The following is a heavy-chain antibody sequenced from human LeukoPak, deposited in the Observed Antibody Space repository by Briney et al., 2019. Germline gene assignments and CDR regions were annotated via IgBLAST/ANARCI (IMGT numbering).Heavy chain of an antibody. D-gene: IGHD5-18*01. CDR3: ARVLGYSYGYIDY. Sequence: AASVKVSCKASGGTFSSYAISWVRQAPGQGLEWMGGIIPIFGTANYAQKFQGRVTITADESTSTAYMELSSLRSEDTAVYYCARVLGYSYGYIDYWGQGTLVTVSS. V-gene: IGHV1-69*01. J-gene: IGHJ4*02. CDR2: IIPIFGTA. CDR1: GGTFSSYA.